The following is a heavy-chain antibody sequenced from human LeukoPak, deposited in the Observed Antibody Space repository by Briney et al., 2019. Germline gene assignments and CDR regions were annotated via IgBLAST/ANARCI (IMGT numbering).Heavy chain of an antibody. Sequence: ASVKVSCKASGYTFTSYGISWVRQAPGQGLEWMGWISAYNGNTNYAQKLQGRVTMTTDTSTSTAYMELRSLRSDDTAVYYCARDLLVRAVIYWFDPWGQGTLVTVSS. CDR2: ISAYNGNT. V-gene: IGHV1-18*01. J-gene: IGHJ5*02. CDR3: ARDLLVRAVIYWFDP. CDR1: GYTFTSYG. D-gene: IGHD3-10*01.